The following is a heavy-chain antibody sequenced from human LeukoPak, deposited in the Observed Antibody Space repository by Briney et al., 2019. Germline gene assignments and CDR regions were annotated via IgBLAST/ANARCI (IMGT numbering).Heavy chain of an antibody. D-gene: IGHD3-16*01. J-gene: IGHJ4*02. Sequence: ASVKVSCKASGGTFSSYAISWVRQAPGQGLQWMGWINPNSGGTNYAQKFQGKVTMTSDTSITTAYMELSRLRSDDTAMYYCARGGSLVFGVLNDWGQGTLVTVSS. CDR2: INPNSGGT. V-gene: IGHV1-2*02. CDR3: ARGGSLVFGVLND. CDR1: GGTFSSYA.